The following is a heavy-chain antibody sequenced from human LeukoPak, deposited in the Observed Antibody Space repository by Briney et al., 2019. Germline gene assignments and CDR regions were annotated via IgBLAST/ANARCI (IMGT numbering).Heavy chain of an antibody. CDR2: IYYSGST. CDR3: AGGRRDAFDI. CDR1: GGSISSYY. Sequence: SETLSLTCTVSGGSISSYYWSWIRQPPGKGLEWNGYIYYSGSTNYNPSLKSRVTISVDTSKNQFSLKLSSVTAADTAVYYCAGGRRDAFDIWGQGTMVTVSS. J-gene: IGHJ3*02. V-gene: IGHV4-59*01.